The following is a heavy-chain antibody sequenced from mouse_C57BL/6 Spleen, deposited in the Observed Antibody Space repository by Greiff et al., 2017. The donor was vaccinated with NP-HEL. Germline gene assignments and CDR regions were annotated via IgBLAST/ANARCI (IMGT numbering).Heavy chain of an antibody. CDR2: IDPSDSYT. CDR3: ARRDYGSRAPYYAMDY. Sequence: PGQGLEWIGEIDPSDSYTNYNQKFKGKATLTVDTSSSTAYMQLSSLTSEDSAVYYCARRDYGSRAPYYAMDYWGQGTSVTVSS. D-gene: IGHD1-1*01. J-gene: IGHJ4*01. V-gene: IGHV1-50*01.